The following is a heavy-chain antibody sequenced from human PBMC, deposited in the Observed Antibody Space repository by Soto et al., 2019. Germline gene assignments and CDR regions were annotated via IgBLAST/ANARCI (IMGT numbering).Heavy chain of an antibody. CDR3: ATYRGYCSTTSCYFDY. Sequence: GGSLRLSCAASGLTFSSYAMSWVRQAPGKGLEWVSAISGSGGSTYDAHSVRGRFTISRDNSKNTLYLQMNSLRAEDTAVYYCATYRGYCSTTSCYFDYWGQGTLVTVSS. V-gene: IGHV3-23*01. D-gene: IGHD2-2*03. CDR1: GLTFSSYA. CDR2: ISGSGGST. J-gene: IGHJ4*02.